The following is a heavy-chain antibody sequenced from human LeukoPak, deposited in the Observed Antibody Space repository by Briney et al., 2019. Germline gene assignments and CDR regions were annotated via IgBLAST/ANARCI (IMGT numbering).Heavy chain of an antibody. CDR3: ARGYSSSRDY. CDR1: GFTFSSYG. Sequence: GGSLRLSCAASGFTFSSYGMHWVRQAPGKGLEWVAFIRYDGSNQYYADSVKGRFTISRDNSKNTLYLQMNSLRAEDTAVYYCARGYSSSRDYWGQGILVTVSS. J-gene: IGHJ4*02. D-gene: IGHD6-6*01. V-gene: IGHV3-30*02. CDR2: IRYDGSNQ.